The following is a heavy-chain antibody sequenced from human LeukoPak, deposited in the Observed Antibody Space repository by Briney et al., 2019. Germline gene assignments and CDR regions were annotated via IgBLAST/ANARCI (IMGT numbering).Heavy chain of an antibody. V-gene: IGHV1-8*01. D-gene: IGHD1-26*01. CDR3: ARGLGRAVGATY. CDR2: MNPNSGNT. CDR1: GYTFTSYD. Sequence: ASVKVSCKASGYTFTSYDINWVRQATGQGLEWMGWMNPNSGNTGYAQKFQGRVTMTRNTSISTAYMELSSLRSEDTVVFYCARGLGRAVGATYWGQGTLVTVSS. J-gene: IGHJ4*02.